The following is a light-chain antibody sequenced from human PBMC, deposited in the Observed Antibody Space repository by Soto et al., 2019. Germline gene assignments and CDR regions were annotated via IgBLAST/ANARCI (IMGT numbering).Light chain of an antibody. CDR2: KAS. CDR1: QSISSW. J-gene: IGKJ1*01. Sequence: DIQMTQSPSTLSASVGDRVTITCRASQSISSWLAWYQQKPGKAPKLLIYKASSLESGVPSRFSGSGSGTEFTLTISSLQPXXXATXXXXXXKSYPRTFGQGTKVEIK. CDR3: XXXKSYPRT. V-gene: IGKV1-5*03.